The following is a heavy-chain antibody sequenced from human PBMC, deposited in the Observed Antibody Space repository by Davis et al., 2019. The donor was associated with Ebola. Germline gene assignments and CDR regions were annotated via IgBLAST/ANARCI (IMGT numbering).Heavy chain of an antibody. CDR2: ISGSGGST. CDR1: GFTFSSYA. J-gene: IGHJ6*03. Sequence: PGGSLRLSCAASGFTFSSYAMSWVRQAPGKGLEWVSAISGSGGSTYYADSVKGRFTISRDNSKNTLYLQMNSLRAEDTAVYYCAKWDSGYYGFLEWFPREEYMDVWGKGTTVTVSS. V-gene: IGHV3-23*01. CDR3: AKWDSGYYGFLEWFPREEYMDV. D-gene: IGHD3-3*01.